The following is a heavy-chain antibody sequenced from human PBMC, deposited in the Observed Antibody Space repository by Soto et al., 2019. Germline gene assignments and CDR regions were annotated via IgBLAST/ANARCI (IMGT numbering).Heavy chain of an antibody. V-gene: IGHV4-59*08. CDR1: GGSISNYY. CDR3: ARGTSSSWYFDY. D-gene: IGHD6-13*01. CDR2: IYSSGST. J-gene: IGHJ4*02. Sequence: SETLSLTCTVSGGSISNYYWSWIRQPPGKGLEWIGYIYSSGSTSYNPSLKSRVTISVDTSKNQFSLKLSSVTAADTAVYYCARGTSSSWYFDYWGQGTLVTV.